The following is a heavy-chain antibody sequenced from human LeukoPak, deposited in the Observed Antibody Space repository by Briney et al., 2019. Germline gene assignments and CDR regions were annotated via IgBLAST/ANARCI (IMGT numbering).Heavy chain of an antibody. CDR1: GYTFTGYY. D-gene: IGHD4-23*01. CDR2: INPNSGVT. Sequence: GASVKVSCMASGYTFTGYYMHWVRQAPGQGLEWTGWINPNSGVTNYAQKFQGRVTMTRDTSISTAYMELSSLRSDDTAVYYCARDLFTLYGGNSGFHFDYWGQGALVTVSS. CDR3: ARDLFTLYGGNSGFHFDY. J-gene: IGHJ4*02. V-gene: IGHV1-2*02.